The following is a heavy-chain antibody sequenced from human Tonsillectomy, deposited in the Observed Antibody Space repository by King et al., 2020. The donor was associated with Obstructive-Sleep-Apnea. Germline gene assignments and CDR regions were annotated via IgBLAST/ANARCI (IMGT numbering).Heavy chain of an antibody. D-gene: IGHD3-10*01. V-gene: IGHV4-59*12. CDR2: IYYTGST. CDR1: GVSISSYY. Sequence: QLQESGPGLVKPSETLSLTCAVSGVSISSYYWSWIRQSPGKGLEWLGYIYYTGSTNYNPSLNSRCTISLDMSKNHFSLKLSSVTAADTAVYYCATSMFRGVYYYFDYWGQGALVTVSS. CDR3: ATSMFRGVYYYFDY. J-gene: IGHJ4*02.